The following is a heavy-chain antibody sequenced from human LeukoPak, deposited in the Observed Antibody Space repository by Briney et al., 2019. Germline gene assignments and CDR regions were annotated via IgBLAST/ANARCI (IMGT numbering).Heavy chain of an antibody. V-gene: IGHV4-34*01. Sequence: SETLSLTCAVYGGSFSGYYWSLIRQPPGKGLEWIGEINHSGSTNYNPSLKSRVTISVDTSKNQFSLKLSSVTAADTAVYYCARGLNYYGSGSYLDYWGQGTLVTVSS. CDR2: INHSGST. J-gene: IGHJ4*02. CDR3: ARGLNYYGSGSYLDY. CDR1: GGSFSGYY. D-gene: IGHD3-10*01.